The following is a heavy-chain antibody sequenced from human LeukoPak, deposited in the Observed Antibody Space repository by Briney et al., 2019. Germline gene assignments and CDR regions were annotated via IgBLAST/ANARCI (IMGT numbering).Heavy chain of an antibody. CDR1: GYAFSRYG. CDR3: ARGYGHDY. D-gene: IGHD2-15*01. J-gene: IGHJ4*02. V-gene: IGHV1-18*01. CDR2: FSAYDGNA. Sequence: ASVKVSCKASGYAFSRYGINRVRQAPGQGLEWVGGFSAYDGNANYAQNLQGRVTMTTDTSSSTAYMELRSLRSDDTAVYYCARGYGHDYWGQGTLVTVSS.